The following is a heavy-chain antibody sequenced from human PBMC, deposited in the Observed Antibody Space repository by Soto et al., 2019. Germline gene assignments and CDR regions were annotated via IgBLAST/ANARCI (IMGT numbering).Heavy chain of an antibody. Sequence: QVQLVQSGAEVKKPGASVKVSCKASGYAFSSHGITWVRQAPGQGLEWMGWISTYNGNTNYAQKFQGRVTMTTDTSTTTAYMERMSLTSDDTAGYYCARGLALPAAITFLPSYSTVDVWGQGTAVPVSS. CDR1: GYAFSSHG. V-gene: IGHV1-18*01. J-gene: IGHJ6*02. CDR2: ISTYNGNT. D-gene: IGHD2-2*01. CDR3: ARGLALPAAITFLPSYSTVDV.